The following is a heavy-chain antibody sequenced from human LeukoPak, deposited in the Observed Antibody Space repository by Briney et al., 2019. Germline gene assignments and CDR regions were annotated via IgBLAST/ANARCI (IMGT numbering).Heavy chain of an antibody. CDR1: GGSISSGDYY. V-gene: IGHV4-30-4*01. J-gene: IGHJ5*02. D-gene: IGHD3-22*01. CDR3: ARPYYYDSRIDP. CDR2: MYYSGST. Sequence: SQTLSLACTVSGGSISSGDYYWSWIRQPPGKGLEWIAYMYYSGSTYYNPSLKSRVTMSADTSKNQLSLKLSSVTAADTAVYYCARPYYYDSRIDPWGQGILVTVSS.